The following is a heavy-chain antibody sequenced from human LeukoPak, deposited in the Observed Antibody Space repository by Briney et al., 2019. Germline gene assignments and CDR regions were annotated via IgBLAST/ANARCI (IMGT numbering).Heavy chain of an antibody. D-gene: IGHD4-17*01. CDR2: IKSKTDGGTT. J-gene: IGHJ4*02. CDR1: GFTFSNAW. V-gene: IGHV3-15*01. CDR3: TRLRTTVTDTEDY. Sequence: GGSLRLSCAASGFTFSNAWMSWVRQAPGKGLEWVGRIKSKTDGGTTDYAAPVKGRFTISRDDSKNTLYLQMNSLKTEDTAVYYCTRLRTTVTDTEDYWGQGTLVTVSS.